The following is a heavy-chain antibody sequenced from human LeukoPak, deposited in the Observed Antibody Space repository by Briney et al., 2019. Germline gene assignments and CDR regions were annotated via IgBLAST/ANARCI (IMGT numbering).Heavy chain of an antibody. CDR3: AREGWYYYDSSGENAFDI. V-gene: IGHV4-59*01. CDR1: GGSISSYY. J-gene: IGHJ3*02. CDR2: IYYSGST. Sequence: SETPSLTCTVSGGSISSYYWSWIRQPPGKGLEWIGYIYYSGSTNYNPSLKSRVTISVDTSKNQFSLKLSSVTAADTAVYYCAREGWYYYDSSGENAFDIWGQGTMVTVSS. D-gene: IGHD3-22*01.